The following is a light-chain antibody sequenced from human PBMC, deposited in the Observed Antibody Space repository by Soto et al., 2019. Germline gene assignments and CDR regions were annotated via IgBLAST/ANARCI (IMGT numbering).Light chain of an antibody. V-gene: IGKV1-33*01. CDR1: QAINNY. CDR2: DAS. CDR3: QQFDNVPPT. J-gene: IGKJ4*01. Sequence: DIQMTQSPSSLSASVGDRITITCQASQAINNYLNWYQQKPGKAPKLLIFDASSLVTGVPSRFSGGGSGTDFSFTISGLQPEDMATYYCQQFDNVPPTFGGGTKVDIK.